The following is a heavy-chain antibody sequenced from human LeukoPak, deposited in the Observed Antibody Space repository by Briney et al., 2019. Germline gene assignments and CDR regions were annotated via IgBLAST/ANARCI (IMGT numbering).Heavy chain of an antibody. D-gene: IGHD2-15*01. V-gene: IGHV3-30-3*01. CDR1: GFTFSSYA. J-gene: IGHJ3*02. CDR2: ISYDGSNK. CDR3: AKAHGPNCSGGSCYSGEPDAFDT. Sequence: GRSLRLSCAASGFTFSSYAMHWVRQAPGKGLEWVAVISYDGSNKYYADSVKGRFTISRDNSKNTLYLQMNSLRAEDTAVYYCAKAHGPNCSGGSCYSGEPDAFDTWGQGTMVTVSS.